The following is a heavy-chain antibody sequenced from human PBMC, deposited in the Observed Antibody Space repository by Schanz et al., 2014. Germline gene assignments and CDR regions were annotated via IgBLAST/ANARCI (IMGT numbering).Heavy chain of an antibody. V-gene: IGHV4-59*08. Sequence: QVQLQESGPGLVKPSETLSLTCTVSGDSVNSNYWNWIRQSPGRGLEWIGHFYNPGSTNYNPSLKIRPTISIDPPTNQFSLKLPSVTAADTAVFYCARRDNYLSAFDIWGQGTMVTVSS. J-gene: IGHJ3*02. D-gene: IGHD4-4*01. CDR1: GDSVNSNY. CDR2: FYNPGST. CDR3: ARRDNYLSAFDI.